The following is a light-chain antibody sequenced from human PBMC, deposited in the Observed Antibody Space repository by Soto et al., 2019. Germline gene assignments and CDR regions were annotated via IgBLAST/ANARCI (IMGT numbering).Light chain of an antibody. Sequence: QSALTQPASVSGSPGQSITISCTGTSSDIGSYNYVSWYQQHPGKAPKLIIYEVSNRPSGVSNRFSGSKSGNTASLTISGLQAQDEADFYCTSYTTAITWVFGGGTKLTVL. V-gene: IGLV2-14*01. CDR3: TSYTTAITWV. CDR1: SSDIGSYNY. CDR2: EVS. J-gene: IGLJ3*02.